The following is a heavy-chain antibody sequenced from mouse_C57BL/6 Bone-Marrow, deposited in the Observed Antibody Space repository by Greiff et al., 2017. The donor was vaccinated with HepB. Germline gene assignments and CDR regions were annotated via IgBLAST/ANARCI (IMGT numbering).Heavy chain of an antibody. V-gene: IGHV3-6*01. Sequence: EVQLQESGPGLVKPSQSLSLTCSVTGYSITSGYYWNWIRQFPGNKLEWMGYISYDGSNNYNPSLKNRISITRDTSKNQFFLKLNSVTTEDTATYYCARAGSSADYWGQGTTLTVSS. J-gene: IGHJ2*01. CDR1: GYSITSGYY. CDR3: ARAGSSADY. D-gene: IGHD3-2*02. CDR2: ISYDGSN.